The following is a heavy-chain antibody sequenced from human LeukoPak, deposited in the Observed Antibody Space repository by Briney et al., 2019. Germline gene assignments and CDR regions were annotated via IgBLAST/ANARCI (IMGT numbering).Heavy chain of an antibody. V-gene: IGHV1-2*02. CDR1: GYTFTSYG. Sequence: ASVKVSCKASGYTFTSYGISWVRQAPGQGLEWMGWINPNSGGTNYAQKFQGRVTMTRDTSISTAYMELSRLRSDDTAVYYCARDRYEWLADYWGQGTLVTVSS. CDR3: ARDRYEWLADY. J-gene: IGHJ4*02. D-gene: IGHD6-19*01. CDR2: INPNSGGT.